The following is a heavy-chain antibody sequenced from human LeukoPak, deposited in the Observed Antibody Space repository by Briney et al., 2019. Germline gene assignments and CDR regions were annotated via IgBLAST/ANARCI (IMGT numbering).Heavy chain of an antibody. CDR1: GYTFTSYD. CDR2: MNPNSGNT. D-gene: IGHD3-10*01. CDR3: ARSRITMVRGRSFRFDP. J-gene: IGHJ5*02. V-gene: IGHV1-8*01. Sequence: ASVKVSCKASGYTFTSYDINWVRQATGQGLEWMGWMNPNSGNTGYPQKFQGRVTMTRNTSISTAYMELSSLRSEDTAVYYCARSRITMVRGRSFRFDPWGQGTLVTVSS.